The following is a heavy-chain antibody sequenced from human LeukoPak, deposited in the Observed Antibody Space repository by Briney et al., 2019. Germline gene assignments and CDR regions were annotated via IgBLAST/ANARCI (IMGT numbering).Heavy chain of an antibody. CDR3: ARARSGWSERRGGFDY. CDR1: GFTFSSYS. CDR2: ISSSSSYI. J-gene: IGHJ4*02. D-gene: IGHD6-13*01. Sequence: TGGSLRLSCAASGFTFSSYSMNWVRQAPGKGLEWVSSISSSSSYIYYADSVKGRFTISRDNAKNSLYLQMNSLRAEDTAVYYCARARSGWSERRGGFDYWGQGTLVTVSS. V-gene: IGHV3-21*01.